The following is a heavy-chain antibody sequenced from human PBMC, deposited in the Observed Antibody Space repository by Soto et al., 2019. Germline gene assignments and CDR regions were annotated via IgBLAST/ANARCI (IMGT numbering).Heavy chain of an antibody. D-gene: IGHD3-9*01. CDR3: ARVLRYFDAPYGMDG. CDR2: IGGSGRNT. CDR1: GFTFSNHA. V-gene: IGHV3-23*01. J-gene: IGHJ6*02. Sequence: PGGSLRLSCAASGFTFSNHAMSWVRQAPGKGLEWVSGIGGSGRNTYYADSVKGRFTISRDNSQNTLFLQMNSLRAEDTAEYYCARVLRYFDAPYGMDGWGQGTTVTVSS.